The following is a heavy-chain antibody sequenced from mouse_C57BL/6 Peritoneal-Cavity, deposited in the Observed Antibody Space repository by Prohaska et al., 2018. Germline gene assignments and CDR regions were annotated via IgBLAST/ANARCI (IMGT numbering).Heavy chain of an antibody. J-gene: IGHJ3*01. CDR1: GFTFSDYG. CDR2: IISFSSTI. V-gene: IGHV5-17*01. CDR3: ARDPAWFAY. Sequence: EVQLVESGGGLVKPGGSLKLSCAASGFTFSDYGMHWVRQAPEKGLDWVAYIISFSSTIYYADTVKGRFTISRDNAKNTLFLKMTSLRSEDTAMYYCARDPAWFAYWGQGTLVTVSA.